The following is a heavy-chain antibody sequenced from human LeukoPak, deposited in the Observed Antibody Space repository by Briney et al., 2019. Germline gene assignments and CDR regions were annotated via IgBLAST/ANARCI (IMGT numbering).Heavy chain of an antibody. CDR1: VYTFTAYY. CDR2: NNPNRSGT. Sequence: GASVKVSCKASVYTFTAYYIHCVRQAPGQALGWMAYNNPNRSGTNYAPMYRDRVNITRDPSIITASLELSSLTSDDTAVFYCVRDSRHGGYDLWGQGTMVTVSS. CDR3: VRDSRHGGYDL. J-gene: IGHJ4*02. D-gene: IGHD3-16*01. V-gene: IGHV1-2*02.